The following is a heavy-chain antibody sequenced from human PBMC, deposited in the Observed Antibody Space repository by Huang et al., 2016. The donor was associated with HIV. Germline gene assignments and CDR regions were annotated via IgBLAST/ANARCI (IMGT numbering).Heavy chain of an antibody. CDR3: ARGIRYFGVVAYFDY. J-gene: IGHJ4*02. V-gene: IGHV3-48*02. Sequence: EVQLVESGGGLVQPGGSLRLSCAASGFTFSSYSRNWVRQAPGQGLVGVCVVVYCVKWVRQCTWVGVEWVSDISSSRGTRYYAGVVKGRFTISGDNAKNSLFLQMNSLRDEDTAVYYCARGIRYFGVVAYFDYWGQGALVTVSS. CDR2: WVGVEWVSDISSSRGTR. CDR1: GFTFSSYS. D-gene: IGHD3-3*01.